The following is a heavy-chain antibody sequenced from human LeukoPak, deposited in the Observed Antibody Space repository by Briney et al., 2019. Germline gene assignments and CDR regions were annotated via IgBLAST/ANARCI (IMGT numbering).Heavy chain of an antibody. D-gene: IGHD2-8*01. Sequence: ASVKVSCKASGYTFTGYYMHWVRQAPGQGLEGKGWINPNSGGTNYAQKVQGRVTMNRDTSISTAYMETSRQRADDTAVYYCARSEIYCNNGFCYREPCDYWGQGTLVTVSS. J-gene: IGHJ4*02. CDR1: GYTFTGYY. V-gene: IGHV1-2*02. CDR2: INPNSGGT. CDR3: ARSEIYCNNGFCYREPCDY.